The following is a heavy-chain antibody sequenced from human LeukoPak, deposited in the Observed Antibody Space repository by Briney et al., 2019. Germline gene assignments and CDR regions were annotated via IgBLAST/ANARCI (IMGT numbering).Heavy chain of an antibody. CDR3: AKDLSPPDGDYFGLGAFDI. V-gene: IGHV3-23*01. Sequence: PGGSLRLSCAASGFTFSSYAMCWVRQAPGKGLEWVSAISGSGGSTYYADSVKGRFTISRDNSKNTLYLQMNSLRAEDTAVYYCAKDLSPPDGDYFGLGAFDIWGQGTMVTVSS. CDR2: ISGSGGST. D-gene: IGHD4-17*01. CDR1: GFTFSSYA. J-gene: IGHJ3*02.